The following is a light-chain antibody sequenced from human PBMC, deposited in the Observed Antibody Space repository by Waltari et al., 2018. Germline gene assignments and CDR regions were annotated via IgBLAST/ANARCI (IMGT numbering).Light chain of an antibody. V-gene: IGLV5-37*01. Sequence: QPVLTQPPSSSASPGDSARLTCTLPSDINVGDFNIYWYQQTPGSPPRFLLYYKSDSDKAQGSGVPSLFSGSKDASANAGILLISGLQSEDEADYYCMFWPSNVWVFGGGTKLTVL. CDR3: MFWPSNVWV. J-gene: IGLJ3*02. CDR1: SDINVGDFN. CDR2: YKSDSDK.